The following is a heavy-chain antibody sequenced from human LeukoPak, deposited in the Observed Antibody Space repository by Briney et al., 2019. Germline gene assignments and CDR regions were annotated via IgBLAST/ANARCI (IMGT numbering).Heavy chain of an antibody. Sequence: PSGTLSLTCAVSGGSISSSNWWSWVRQPPGKGLEWIGEIYHSGSTNYNPSLKSRVTISVDKSKNQFSLKLSSVTAADTAVYYCARDVGRSRYSSGWHQGSYFDYWGQGTLVTVSS. D-gene: IGHD6-19*01. J-gene: IGHJ4*02. CDR1: GGSISSSNW. V-gene: IGHV4-4*02. CDR3: ARDVGRSRYSSGWHQGSYFDY. CDR2: IYHSGST.